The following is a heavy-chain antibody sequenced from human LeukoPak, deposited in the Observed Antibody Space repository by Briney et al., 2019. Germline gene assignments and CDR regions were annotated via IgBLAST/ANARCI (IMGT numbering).Heavy chain of an antibody. CDR2: IYYSGST. CDR1: GGSFSGYY. J-gene: IGHJ5*02. V-gene: IGHV4-39*01. Sequence: SETLSLTCAVYGGSFSGYYWGWIRQPPGKGLEWIASIYYSGSTYYNPSLKSRVTISVDTSKNQLSLKLSSLTAADTAVYYCARHEYSGSYYGLSWFDPWGQGTLVTVSS. D-gene: IGHD1-26*01. CDR3: ARHEYSGSYYGLSWFDP.